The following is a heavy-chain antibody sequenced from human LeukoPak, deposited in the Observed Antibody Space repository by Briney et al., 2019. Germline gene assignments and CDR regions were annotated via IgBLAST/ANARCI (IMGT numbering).Heavy chain of an antibody. CDR1: GYSISSGYC. V-gene: IGHV4-38-2*01. Sequence: SETLSLTCGVSGYSISSGYCWGWIRQPPGKGLEWIGSIYHSGSTYYNPSLKSRVTISVDTSKNQFSLKLRSVTAADTALYYCARWDSGEWFHDAFDIWGKGTRVTVSS. D-gene: IGHD3-3*01. CDR2: IYHSGST. CDR3: ARWDSGEWFHDAFDI. J-gene: IGHJ3*02.